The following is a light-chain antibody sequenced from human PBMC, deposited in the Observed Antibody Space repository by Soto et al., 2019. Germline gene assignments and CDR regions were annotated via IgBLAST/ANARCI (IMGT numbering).Light chain of an antibody. CDR2: EVT. Sequence: QSALTQPASVSGSPGQSITISCTGTNSDVGTYNYVSWYQQHPGKAPRLMIYEVTYRPSGVSYRFSGSKSGNTASLTISGLQTEDEAVYYCSSYTNSGALVLFGGGTKLTVL. CDR3: SSYTNSGALVL. V-gene: IGLV2-14*01. J-gene: IGLJ2*01. CDR1: NSDVGTYNY.